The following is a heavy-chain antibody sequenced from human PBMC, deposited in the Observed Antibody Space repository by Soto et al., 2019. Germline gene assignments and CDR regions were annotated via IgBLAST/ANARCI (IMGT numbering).Heavy chain of an antibody. J-gene: IGHJ6*02. CDR1: GYTFTSYG. CDR2: ISAYNGNT. CDR3: ARAPAFYGSGSYYPYYYYGMDV. V-gene: IGHV1-18*01. Sequence: RASVKVSCKASGYTFTSYGISWVRQAPGQGLEWMGWISAYNGNTNYAQKLQGRVTMTTDTSTSTAYMELRSLRSDDTAVYYCARAPAFYGSGSYYPYYYYGMDVWGQGXTVTVYS. D-gene: IGHD3-10*01.